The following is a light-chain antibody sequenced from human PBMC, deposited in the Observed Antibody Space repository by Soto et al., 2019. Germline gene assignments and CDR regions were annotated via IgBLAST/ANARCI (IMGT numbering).Light chain of an antibody. CDR3: SSYACSYTLVK. V-gene: IGLV2-11*01. CDR1: SSDVGDYNY. Sequence: QSALAQPRSVSGSRGQSVTMSCTGTSSDVGDYNYVSWYQQHPGKAPKLIIYDVTERPSGVPDRFSGSKSGNTASLTISGLQAEDEADYYCSSYACSYTLVKFGGGTKLTVL. CDR2: DVT. J-gene: IGLJ2*01.